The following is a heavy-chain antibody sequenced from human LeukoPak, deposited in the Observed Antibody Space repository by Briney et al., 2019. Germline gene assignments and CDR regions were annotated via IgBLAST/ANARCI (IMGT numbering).Heavy chain of an antibody. V-gene: IGHV3-30*18. CDR2: ISFDGSDK. D-gene: IGHD6-13*01. CDR1: GFTFNNYG. CDR3: AKDSDGSSSWYVDF. J-gene: IGHJ4*02. Sequence: TGRSLRLSCAGSGFTFNNYGIHWVRQAPGKGLEWVAVISFDGSDKYYADSVKGRFTISRDNSKNTLYLEMNSLRDEDTALYYCAKDSDGSSSWYVDFWGQGTLVTVSS.